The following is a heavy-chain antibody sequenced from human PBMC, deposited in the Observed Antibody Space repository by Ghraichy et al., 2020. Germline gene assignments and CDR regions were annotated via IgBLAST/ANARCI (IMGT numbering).Heavy chain of an antibody. J-gene: IGHJ4*02. Sequence: ASVKVSCKASGYTFTGYYMHWVRQAPGQGLEWMGWINPNSGGTNYAQKFQGRVTMTRDTSISTAYMELSRLRSDDTAVYYCARGRPGYSSGWYRSVYFDYWGQGTLVTVSS. CDR3: ARGRPGYSSGWYRSVYFDY. D-gene: IGHD6-19*01. V-gene: IGHV1-2*02. CDR1: GYTFTGYY. CDR2: INPNSGGT.